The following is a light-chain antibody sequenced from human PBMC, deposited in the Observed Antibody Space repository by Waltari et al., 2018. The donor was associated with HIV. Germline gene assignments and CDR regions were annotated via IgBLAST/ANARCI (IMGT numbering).Light chain of an antibody. J-gene: IGKJ1*01. CDR3: QHYNNWPPWT. V-gene: IGKV3-15*01. CDR2: GAN. CDR1: QSISSN. Sequence: EIVMTQSPATLSVSPGERATLSCRASQSISSNLAWYQQKPGQAPRLLIYGANTRATGVPARFSGSGSGTEFTLTISSQQSEDFAIYYCQHYNNWPPWTFGQGTKVEIK.